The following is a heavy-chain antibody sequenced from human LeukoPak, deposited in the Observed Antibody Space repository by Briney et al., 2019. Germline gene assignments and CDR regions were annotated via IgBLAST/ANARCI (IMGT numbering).Heavy chain of an antibody. V-gene: IGHV4-39*07. J-gene: IGHJ4*02. CDR3: ARLFGSPYCGGDCYPDY. D-gene: IGHD2-21*02. CDR2: IYYTGST. Sequence: SETLSLTCTVSGDSISSTTYYWGWIRQPPGKGLEWIGSIYYTGSTSYNPSLRSRLTISVDTSKNQFSLKLSSVTAADTAVYYCARLFGSPYCGGDCYPDYWGQGTLVTVSP. CDR1: GDSISSTTYY.